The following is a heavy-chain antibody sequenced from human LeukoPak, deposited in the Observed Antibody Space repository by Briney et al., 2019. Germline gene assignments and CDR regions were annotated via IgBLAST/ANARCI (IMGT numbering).Heavy chain of an antibody. J-gene: IGHJ4*02. CDR1: GGSLSSSSYY. Sequence: SETLSLTCTVSGGSLSSSSYYWGWIRQPPGKGLEWIGSIYYSGSTYYNPSLKSRVTISVDTSKNQFSLKLSSVTAADTAVYYCARVHYDSSGYYLGVFDYWGQGTLVTVS. D-gene: IGHD3-22*01. V-gene: IGHV4-39*01. CDR2: IYYSGST. CDR3: ARVHYDSSGYYLGVFDY.